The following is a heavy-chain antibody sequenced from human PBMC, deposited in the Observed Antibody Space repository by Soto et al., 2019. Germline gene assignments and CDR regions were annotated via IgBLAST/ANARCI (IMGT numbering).Heavy chain of an antibody. CDR1: GGSISSYY. J-gene: IGHJ4*02. D-gene: IGHD3-16*01. CDR3: ARVGGMITFGGVTEFDY. CDR2: IYYSGST. V-gene: IGHV4-59*01. Sequence: KASETLSLTCTVSGGSISSYYWSWIRQPPGKGLEWIGYIYYSGSTNYNPSLKSRVTISVDTSKNQFSLKLSSATAADTAVYYCARVGGMITFGGVTEFDYWGQGTLVTVSS.